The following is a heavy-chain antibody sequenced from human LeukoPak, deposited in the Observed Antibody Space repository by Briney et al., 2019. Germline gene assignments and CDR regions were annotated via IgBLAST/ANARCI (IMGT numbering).Heavy chain of an antibody. V-gene: IGHV3-7*02. D-gene: IGHD2-15*01. CDR2: IKQDGSER. J-gene: IGHJ4*02. CDR1: GFTFSSFW. Sequence: GGSLRLSCAASGFTFSSFWMNWVRQAPGEGLEWVANIKQDGSERYYVDSVKGRFTISRDNAKNSLYLQMNSLRAEDTGVYYCARLGYCSTGACYSLDHWGQGTLVTVSS. CDR3: ARLGYCSTGACYSLDH.